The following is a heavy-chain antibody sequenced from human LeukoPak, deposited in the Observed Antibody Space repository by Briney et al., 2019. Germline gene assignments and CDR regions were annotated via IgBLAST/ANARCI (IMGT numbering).Heavy chain of an antibody. V-gene: IGHV3-33*01. Sequence: PGGSLRLSCTASGFTFGIYGIHWVRQAPGKGLEWVTIIWYDGTNKFYADSVKGRFTISRDNSKNTLYLQMNNLRVEDTAVYYCARESGYGLDVWGQGTTVTVSS. CDR3: ARESGYGLDV. J-gene: IGHJ6*02. CDR1: GFTFGIYG. CDR2: IWYDGTNK.